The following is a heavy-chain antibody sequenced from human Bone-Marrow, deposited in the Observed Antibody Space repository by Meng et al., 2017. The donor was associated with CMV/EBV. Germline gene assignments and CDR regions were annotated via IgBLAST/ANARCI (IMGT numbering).Heavy chain of an antibody. CDR3: ANKYHGYYGMDV. D-gene: IGHD2-2*01. CDR1: GFTFSSYC. J-gene: IGHJ6*02. CDR2: IKQDGSEK. V-gene: IGHV3-7*03. Sequence: GGSLRLSCAASGFTFSSYCMTWVRQAPGKGLEWVANIKQDGSEKYYVDSVKGRFTISRDNSKNTLYLQMNSLRAEDTAVYYCANKYHGYYGMDVWGQGTTVTVSS.